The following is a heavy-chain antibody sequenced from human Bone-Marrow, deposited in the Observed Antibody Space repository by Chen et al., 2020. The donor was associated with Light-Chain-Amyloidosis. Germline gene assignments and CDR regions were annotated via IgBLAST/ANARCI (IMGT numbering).Heavy chain of an antibody. J-gene: IGHJ4*02. Sequence: QVLLVESGGGVVQPGGSLRLSCAASGFTFSRYAMHWVRQAPGKGLELVAITSYDGSHKYFADSVKGRFTISRDNSKNTLYLQMNSLRAEDTAVYYCARDDFGEHYFDHWGQGTLVTVSS. V-gene: IGHV3-30-3*01. CDR1: GFTFSRYA. CDR2: TSYDGSHK. D-gene: IGHD3-16*01. CDR3: ARDDFGEHYFDH.